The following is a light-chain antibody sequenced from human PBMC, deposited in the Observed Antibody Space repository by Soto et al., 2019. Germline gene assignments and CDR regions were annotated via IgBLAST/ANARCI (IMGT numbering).Light chain of an antibody. CDR3: QTWGTGIQVV. V-gene: IGLV4-69*01. CDR1: SGHSSYA. Sequence: QLVLTQSPSASASLGASVKLTCTLSSGHSSYAIAWHQQQPEKGPRYLMKLDSDGSHTKGDAIPDRFSGSSSGAERYLTISSLQSEDEADYYCQTWGTGIQVVFGGGTKVTVL. CDR2: LDSDGSH. J-gene: IGLJ2*01.